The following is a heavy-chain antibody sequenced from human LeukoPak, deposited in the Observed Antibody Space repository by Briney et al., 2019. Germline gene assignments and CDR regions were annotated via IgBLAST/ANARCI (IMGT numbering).Heavy chain of an antibody. Sequence: SETLSLTCTVSGDSISSYFWSWIRQPPGKGLEWIGYIYYSGNTNYNPSLKSRVTISVDASKNQFSLKLSSVTAADTAVYYCARHEYGGNGPFDHWGQGTLVTVSS. CDR1: GDSISSYF. D-gene: IGHD4-23*01. CDR3: ARHEYGGNGPFDH. V-gene: IGHV4-59*08. CDR2: IYYSGNT. J-gene: IGHJ4*02.